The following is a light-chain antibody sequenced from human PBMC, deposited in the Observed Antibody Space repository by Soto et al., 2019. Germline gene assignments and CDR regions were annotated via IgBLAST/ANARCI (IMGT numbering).Light chain of an antibody. CDR3: QQSYSTPPWT. Sequence: DIQMTQSPSSLSASVGDRVTINCRASQSISIYLNWYQQKPGKAPKLLIYAASSLQSGVPSRFSGSESGTHFTLTISSLQPEDFATYYCQQSYSTPPWTFGQGTKVEIK. V-gene: IGKV1-39*01. J-gene: IGKJ1*01. CDR2: AAS. CDR1: QSISIY.